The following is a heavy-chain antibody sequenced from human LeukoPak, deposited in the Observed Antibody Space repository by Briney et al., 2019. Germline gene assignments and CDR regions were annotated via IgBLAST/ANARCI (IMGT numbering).Heavy chain of an antibody. J-gene: IGHJ4*02. Sequence: PGGSLRLSCAASGFTFSSYAMHWVRQAPGKGLEWVAVISYDGSNKYYADSVKGRFTISRDNSKNTLYLQMNSLRAEDTAVYYCARGAYGGNFGLDYWGQGTLVTVSS. CDR1: GFTFSSYA. V-gene: IGHV3-30-3*01. D-gene: IGHD4-23*01. CDR3: ARGAYGGNFGLDY. CDR2: ISYDGSNK.